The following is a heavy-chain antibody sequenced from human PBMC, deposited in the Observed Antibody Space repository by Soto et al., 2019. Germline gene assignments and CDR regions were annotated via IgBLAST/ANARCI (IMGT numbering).Heavy chain of an antibody. V-gene: IGHV3-48*03. CDR2: ISSSGSSTI. J-gene: IGHJ4*02. CDR1: GFTFSTYE. CDR3: ASEQLAVLRGVLDY. Sequence: EVLLVESGGGLVQPGGSLRVSCAASGFTFSTYEMNWVRQAPGKGLEWVSYISSSGSSTIFYADSVKGRFTISRDDAKNSLYLQMNSLRAEDTAVYYCASEQLAVLRGVLDYWGQGTLVTVSS. D-gene: IGHD1-1*01.